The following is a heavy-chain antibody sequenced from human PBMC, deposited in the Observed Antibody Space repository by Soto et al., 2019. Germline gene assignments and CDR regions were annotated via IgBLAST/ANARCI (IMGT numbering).Heavy chain of an antibody. CDR1: GGSISSSNYY. J-gene: IGHJ4*02. V-gene: IGHV4-39*01. Sequence: PSETLSLTCTVSGGSISSSNYYWGWIRQPPGKGLEWIGSIYFSGSTYYNPSLKSRVTISVDTSKNQFSLKLSSVTAADTAVYYCARHRGYYHILTGYYTELNFDYWGQGTLVTSPQ. CDR2: IYFSGST. D-gene: IGHD3-9*01. CDR3: ARHRGYYHILTGYYTELNFDY.